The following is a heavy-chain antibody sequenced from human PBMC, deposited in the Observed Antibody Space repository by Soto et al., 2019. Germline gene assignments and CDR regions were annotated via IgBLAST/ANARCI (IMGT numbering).Heavy chain of an antibody. Sequence: ASVKVSGKASGYTFTSYDINWVRQATGQGLEWMGWMNPNSGNTGYAQKFQGRVTMTRNTSISTAYMELSSLRSEDTAVYYCAREVSSSWGEDYWGQGTLVTVSS. J-gene: IGHJ4*02. CDR2: MNPNSGNT. CDR1: GYTFTSYD. D-gene: IGHD6-13*01. CDR3: AREVSSSWGEDY. V-gene: IGHV1-8*01.